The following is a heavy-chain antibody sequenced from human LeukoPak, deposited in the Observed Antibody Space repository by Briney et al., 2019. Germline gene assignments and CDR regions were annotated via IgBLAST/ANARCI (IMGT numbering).Heavy chain of an antibody. D-gene: IGHD3-10*01. CDR1: GFTFSSYA. V-gene: IGHV3-23*01. Sequence: GGSLRLSCAASGFTFSSYAMGWVRQAPGKGLEWVSAISGSGGSTYYADSVKGRFTISRDNSKNTLYLQMNSLRAEDTAVYYCAKGEIAMVRGVISYWGQGTLVTVSS. J-gene: IGHJ4*02. CDR2: ISGSGGST. CDR3: AKGEIAMVRGVISY.